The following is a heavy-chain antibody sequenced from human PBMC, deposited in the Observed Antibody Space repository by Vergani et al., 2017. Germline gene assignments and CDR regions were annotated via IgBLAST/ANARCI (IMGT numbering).Heavy chain of an antibody. D-gene: IGHD3-3*01. J-gene: IGHJ4*02. CDR2: ISGSGGST. CDR3: ARENLRFLEWDY. Sequence: EVQLVESGGGLVQPGGSLRLSCAASGFTFSSYAMSWVRQAPGKGLEWVSAISGSGGSTYYADSVKGRFTISRDNAKNSLYLQMNSLRAEDTAVYYCARENLRFLEWDYWGQGTLVTVSS. V-gene: IGHV3-23*04. CDR1: GFTFSSYA.